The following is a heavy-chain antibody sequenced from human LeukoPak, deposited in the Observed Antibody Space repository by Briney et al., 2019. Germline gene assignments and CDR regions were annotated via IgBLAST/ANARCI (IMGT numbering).Heavy chain of an antibody. CDR3: ARDRGDYNFDY. Sequence: SETLSLTCTVSGGSISSGGYYWSWIRQPPGKGLEWIGYIYHSGSTYYNPSLKSRVTISVDTSKNQFSLKLSSVTAADTAVYYCARDRGDYNFDYWGQGTLVTVSS. CDR2: IYHSGST. V-gene: IGHV4-30-2*05. CDR1: GGSISSGGYY. D-gene: IGHD4-11*01. J-gene: IGHJ4*02.